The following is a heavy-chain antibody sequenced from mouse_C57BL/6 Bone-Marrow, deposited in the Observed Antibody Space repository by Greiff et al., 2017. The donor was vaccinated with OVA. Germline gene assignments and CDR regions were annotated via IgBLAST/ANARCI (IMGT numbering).Heavy chain of an antibody. CDR2: ISYSGST. CDR3: ARNYYDYSWYFDV. V-gene: IGHV3-8*01. J-gene: IGHJ1*03. D-gene: IGHD2-4*01. CDR1: GYSITSDY. Sequence: EVKVVESGPGLAKPSQTLSLTCSVTGYSITSDYWNWIRKFPGNKLEYMGYISYSGSTYYNPSLKSRISITRDTSKNQYYLQLNSVTTEDTATYYCARNYYDYSWYFDVWGTGTTVTVSS.